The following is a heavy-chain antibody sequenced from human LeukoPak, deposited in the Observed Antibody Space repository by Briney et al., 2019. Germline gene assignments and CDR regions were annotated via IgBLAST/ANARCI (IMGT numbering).Heavy chain of an antibody. V-gene: IGHV3-23*01. J-gene: IGHJ5*02. CDR1: GFTFSTFG. D-gene: IGHD1-26*01. Sequence: GGSLRLSCAASGFTFSTFGMSWVRQAPGKGLEWVSSLSGTATRTYYADPVKGRFTISRDNSKNTLYLQMNSLRAEDTAVYYCAKDAYGGSADHWGRGALVTVSS. CDR3: AKDAYGGSADH. CDR2: LSGTATRT.